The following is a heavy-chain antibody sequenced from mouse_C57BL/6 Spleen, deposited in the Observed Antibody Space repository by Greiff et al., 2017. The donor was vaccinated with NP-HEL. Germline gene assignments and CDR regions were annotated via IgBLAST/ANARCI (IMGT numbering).Heavy chain of an antibody. CDR2: INPNNGGT. CDR1: GYTFTDYN. V-gene: IGHV1-18*01. Sequence: VQLQQSGPELVKPGASVKIPCKASGYTFTDYNMDWVKQSHGKSLEWIGDINPNNGGTIYNQKFKGKATLTVDQSSSTAYMELRSLTSDDTAVYYCARDYYGSDWYFDVWGTGTTVTVSA. J-gene: IGHJ1*03. CDR3: ARDYYGSDWYFDV. D-gene: IGHD1-1*01.